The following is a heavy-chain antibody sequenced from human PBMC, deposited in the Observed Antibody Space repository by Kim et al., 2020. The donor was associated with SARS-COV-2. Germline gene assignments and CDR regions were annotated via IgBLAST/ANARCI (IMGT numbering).Heavy chain of an antibody. Sequence: SETLSLTCTVSGGSISSSSYYWGWIRQPPGKGLEWIGSIYYSGSTYYNPSLKSRVTISVDTSKNQFSLKLSSVTAADTAVYYCARHGTVTYYYYGMDVWGQGTTVTVSS. CDR2: IYYSGST. CDR1: GGSISSSSYY. CDR3: ARHGTVTYYYYGMDV. D-gene: IGHD4-4*01. V-gene: IGHV4-39*01. J-gene: IGHJ6*02.